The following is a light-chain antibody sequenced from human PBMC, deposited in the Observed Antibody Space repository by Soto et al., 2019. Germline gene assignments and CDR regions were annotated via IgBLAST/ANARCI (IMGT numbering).Light chain of an antibody. CDR2: GAS. V-gene: IGKV3D-15*01. CDR1: QSVDSN. J-gene: IGKJ5*01. Sequence: EIVMTQSAGTLSVSTGEGATLSCRASQSVDSNLAWYQQKPGQAPRLLIYGASTRATGIPERFSGSGSGTEFTLTISSLQSEDFAVYYCHHYHNWPMTFGQGTRLEIK. CDR3: HHYHNWPMT.